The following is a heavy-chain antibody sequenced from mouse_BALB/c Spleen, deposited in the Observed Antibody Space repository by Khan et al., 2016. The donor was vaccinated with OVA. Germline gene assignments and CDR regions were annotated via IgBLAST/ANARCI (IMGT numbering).Heavy chain of an antibody. J-gene: IGHJ1*01. CDR1: GYSITSDYA. Sequence: EVQLQESGPGLVKPSQSLSLTCTVTGYSITSDYAWNWIRQFPGNKLEWMGYISYSGSTSYNPSLKSRISITRDTSKNQFFLQLNSVTTGDTTTYYWARRAYYANWYFDVGGAGTTVTVSS. D-gene: IGHD1-1*02. CDR2: ISYSGST. V-gene: IGHV3-2*02. CDR3: ARRAYYANWYFDV.